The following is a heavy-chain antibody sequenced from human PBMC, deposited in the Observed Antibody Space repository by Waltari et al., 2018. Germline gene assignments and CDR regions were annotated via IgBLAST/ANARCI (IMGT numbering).Heavy chain of an antibody. Sequence: QLQLQESGPGLVKPSETLSLTCTVSGGSLSSSSYYWGWIRQPPGKGLEWIGSIYYSGSTYYNPSLKSRVTISVDTSKNQFSLKLSSVTAADTAVYYCARLTVAGTLDYWGQGTLVTVSS. J-gene: IGHJ4*02. V-gene: IGHV4-39*01. D-gene: IGHD6-19*01. CDR1: GGSLSSSSYY. CDR3: ARLTVAGTLDY. CDR2: IYYSGST.